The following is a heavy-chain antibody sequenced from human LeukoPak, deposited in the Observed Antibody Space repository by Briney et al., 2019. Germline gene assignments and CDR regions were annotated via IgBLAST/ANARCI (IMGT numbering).Heavy chain of an antibody. V-gene: IGHV3-30-3*01. CDR1: XFTFSSYA. D-gene: IGHD1-26*01. Sequence: SXRLXXXXSXFTFSSYAMHWVRQAPGKGLEWVAVISYDGSNKYYADSVKGRFTISRDNSKNTLYLQMNSLRAEDTAVYYCARAGSLYYWGQGTLVTVSS. J-gene: IGHJ4*02. CDR2: ISYDGSNK. CDR3: ARAGSLYY.